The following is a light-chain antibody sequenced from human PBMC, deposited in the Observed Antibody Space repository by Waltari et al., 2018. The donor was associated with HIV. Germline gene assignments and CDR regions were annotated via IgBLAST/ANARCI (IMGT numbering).Light chain of an antibody. V-gene: IGLV4-69*01. CDR1: SGHSSYA. J-gene: IGLJ2*01. CDR2: LNSDGSH. CDR3: QTWGTGIQV. Sequence: QLVLTQSPSASASLGASVKLPCTLSSGHSSYAIAWHHQQPEKGPRYLMKLNSDGSHSKGDGIPDRFSGSSSGAERYLTVSSLQSEDEADYYCQTWGTGIQVFGGGTKLTVL.